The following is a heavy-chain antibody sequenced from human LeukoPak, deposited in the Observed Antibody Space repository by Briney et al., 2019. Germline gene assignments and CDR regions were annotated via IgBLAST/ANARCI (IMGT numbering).Heavy chain of an antibody. J-gene: IGHJ3*02. CDR1: GYTFTSYD. V-gene: IGHV1-2*02. Sequence: ASVKVSCKASGYTFTSYDINWVRRATGQGLEWMGWINPNSGGTNYAQKFQDRVTMTRDTSISTAYMELSRLRSDDTAVYYCARFQQENDAFDIWGQGTMVTVSS. CDR3: ARFQQENDAFDI. CDR2: INPNSGGT. D-gene: IGHD5-24*01.